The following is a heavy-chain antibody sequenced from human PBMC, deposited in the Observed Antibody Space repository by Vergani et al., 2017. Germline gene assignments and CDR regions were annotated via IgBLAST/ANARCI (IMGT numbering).Heavy chain of an antibody. Sequence: QVQLQESGPGLVKPSETLSLTCTVSGGSISSYYWSWIRQPPGKGLEWIGYIYYSGSTNYNPSLKSRVTISVDTSKNQFSLKLSSVTAADTALYYCARDPTIYGMDVWGQGTTVTVSS. J-gene: IGHJ6*02. CDR3: ARDPTIYGMDV. CDR2: IYYSGST. D-gene: IGHD5-24*01. CDR1: GGSISSYY. V-gene: IGHV4-59*12.